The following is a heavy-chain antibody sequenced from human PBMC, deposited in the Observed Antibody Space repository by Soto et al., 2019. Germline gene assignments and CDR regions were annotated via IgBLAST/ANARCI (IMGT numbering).Heavy chain of an antibody. CDR2: IYYSGST. D-gene: IGHD5-12*01. J-gene: IGHJ5*02. CDR1: GGSISSGDYY. Sequence: SETLSLTCTVSGGSISSGDYYWSWIRQPPGKGLEWIGYIYYSGSTYYNPSLKSRVTISVDKSKNQFSLKLSSVTAADTAVYYCARIVATIIWFDPWGQGTLVTVSS. V-gene: IGHV4-30-4*01. CDR3: ARIVATIIWFDP.